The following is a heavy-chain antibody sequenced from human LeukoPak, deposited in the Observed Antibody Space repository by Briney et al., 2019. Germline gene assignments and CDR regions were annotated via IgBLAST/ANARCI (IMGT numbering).Heavy chain of an antibody. Sequence: GGSLRLSCAASGFTFSSYGMHWVRQAPGKGLEWVAVISYDGSNKYYADSVKGRFTISRDNSKNTLYLQMNSLRAEDTAVYYCAKDSGIAVAGIFDYWGQGTLSPSPQ. J-gene: IGHJ4*02. CDR3: AKDSGIAVAGIFDY. CDR1: GFTFSSYG. D-gene: IGHD6-19*01. CDR2: ISYDGSNK. V-gene: IGHV3-30*18.